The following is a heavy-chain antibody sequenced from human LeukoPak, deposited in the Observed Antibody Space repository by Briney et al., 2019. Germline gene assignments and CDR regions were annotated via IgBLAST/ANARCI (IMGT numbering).Heavy chain of an antibody. CDR1: GGTFSSYA. J-gene: IGHJ4*02. CDR3: ARDSSGGFDY. CDR2: INPNSGGT. Sequence: ASVKVSCKASGGTFSSYAISWVRQAPGQGLEWMGWINPNSGGTNYAQKFQGRVTMTRDTSISTAYMELSRLRSDDTAVYYCARDSSGGFDYWGQGTLVTVSS. D-gene: IGHD6-19*01. V-gene: IGHV1-2*02.